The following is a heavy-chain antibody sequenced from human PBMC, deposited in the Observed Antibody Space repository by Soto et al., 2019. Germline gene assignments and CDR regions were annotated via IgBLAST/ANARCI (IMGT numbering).Heavy chain of an antibody. CDR1: GFTFSSYS. CDR2: ISSSSYI. V-gene: IGHV3-21*01. J-gene: IGHJ4*02. Sequence: EVQLVESGGGLVKPGGSLRLSCAASGFTFSSYSMNWVRQAPGKGLEWVSSISSSSYIYYADSVKGRFTISRDNAKNSLYLQMNSLRAEDTAVYYCARVGRSSGWGGYYDSSGYYYFDYWGQGTLVTVSS. D-gene: IGHD3-22*01. CDR3: ARVGRSSGWGGYYDSSGYYYFDY.